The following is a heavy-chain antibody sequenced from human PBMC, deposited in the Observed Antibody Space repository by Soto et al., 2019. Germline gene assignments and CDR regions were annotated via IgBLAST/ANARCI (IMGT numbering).Heavy chain of an antibody. CDR2: INHSGST. Sequence: PSETLSLTCAVYGGSFSGYYWSWIRQPPGKGLEWIGEINHSGSTNYNPSLKSRVTISVDTSKNQFSLKLSSVTAADTAVYYCARASLVVVAAGPLSKWFHPWGQGTLVTVSS. CDR3: ARASLVVVAAGPLSKWFHP. D-gene: IGHD2-15*01. CDR1: GGSFSGYY. V-gene: IGHV4-34*01. J-gene: IGHJ5*02.